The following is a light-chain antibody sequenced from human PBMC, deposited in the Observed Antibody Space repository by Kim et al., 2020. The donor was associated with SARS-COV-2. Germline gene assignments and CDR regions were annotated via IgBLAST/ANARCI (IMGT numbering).Light chain of an antibody. CDR1: SGDVGGYNY. CDR3: SSYTSSSTLV. V-gene: IGLV2-14*03. CDR2: DVT. Sequence: QSITIACTGTSGDVGGYNYVSWYQQHPGKAPKLMIYDVTNRPSGVSNRFSGSKSGNTASLTISGLQAEDEADYYCSSYTSSSTLVFGGGTQLTVL. J-gene: IGLJ2*01.